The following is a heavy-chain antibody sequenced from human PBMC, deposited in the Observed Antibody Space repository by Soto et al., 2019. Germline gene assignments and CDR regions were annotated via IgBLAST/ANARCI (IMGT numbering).Heavy chain of an antibody. CDR2: VFFTGST. J-gene: IGHJ4*02. D-gene: IGHD4-17*01. CDR1: GGSIRNYY. Sequence: QVQLRESGPGLLRPSETLSLTCTVSGGSIRNYYLTWIRQSPGKGLEWIGHVFFTGSTKYSPSLESGVTISVDTSQNQFSLSLTSVTTADTAVYYCAREDGDFVYVHWGQGTLVTVSS. CDR3: AREDGDFVYVH. V-gene: IGHV4-59*01.